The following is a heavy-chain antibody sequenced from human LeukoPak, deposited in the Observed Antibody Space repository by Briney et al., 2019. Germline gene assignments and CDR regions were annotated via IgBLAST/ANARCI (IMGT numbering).Heavy chain of an antibody. CDR3: ARDLNWETY. CDR1: GFIFNHYW. D-gene: IGHD1-26*01. V-gene: IGHV3-7*01. J-gene: IGHJ4*02. CDR2: IKPDGSEN. Sequence: GGSLRLSCAASGFIFNHYWMTWVRHTPGKGLECVASIKPDGSENYYVDSVKGRFTISRDNAKNSLYLQMNSLRVEDAAVYYCARDLNWETYWGQGTLVTVSS.